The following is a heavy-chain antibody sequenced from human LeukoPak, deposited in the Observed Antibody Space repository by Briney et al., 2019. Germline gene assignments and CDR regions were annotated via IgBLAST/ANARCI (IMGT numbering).Heavy chain of an antibody. CDR2: INHSGST. CDR3: ARAWIHKKDDAFDI. D-gene: IGHD5-12*01. V-gene: IGHV4-34*01. CDR1: GGSFSGYY. Sequence: SSETLSLTCAVYGGSFSGYYWSWVRQPPGKGLEWIGEINHSGSTNYNPSLKSRVSISVDTSKNQFSLKLSSVTAADTAVYYCARAWIHKKDDAFDILGQGTMVTVCS. J-gene: IGHJ3*02.